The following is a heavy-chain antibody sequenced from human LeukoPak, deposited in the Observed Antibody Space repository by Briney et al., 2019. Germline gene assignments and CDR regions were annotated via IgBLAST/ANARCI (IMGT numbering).Heavy chain of an antibody. D-gene: IGHD6-13*01. CDR2: ISWNSGSI. J-gene: IGHJ4*02. V-gene: IGHV3-9*01. Sequence: PGRSLRLSCAASGFTFDDYAMHWVRQAPGKGLEWVSGISWNSGSIGYADSVKGRFTISRDNSKNTLYLQMNSLRAEDTAVYYCAMDAAAGNYWGQGTLVTVSS. CDR1: GFTFDDYA. CDR3: AMDAAAGNY.